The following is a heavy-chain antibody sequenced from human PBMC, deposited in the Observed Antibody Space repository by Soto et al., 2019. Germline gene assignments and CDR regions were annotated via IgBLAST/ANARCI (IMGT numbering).Heavy chain of an antibody. CDR2: IYNSGTT. CDR1: GGSVSSSGYY. D-gene: IGHD3-10*01. J-gene: IGHJ4*02. CDR3: SRDARGVNTHFDS. Sequence: SETLSLTCTVSGGSVSSSGYYWSWIRQHPGKGLEWIGYIYNSGTTYYSSSLKSRVSISIDTSKNQFSLRLTSVTAADTAVYYCSRDARGVNTHFDSWGQGIQVTVSS. V-gene: IGHV4-31*03.